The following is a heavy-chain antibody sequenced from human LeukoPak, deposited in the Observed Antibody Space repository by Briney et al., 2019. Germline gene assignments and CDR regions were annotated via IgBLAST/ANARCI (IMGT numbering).Heavy chain of an antibody. J-gene: IGHJ6*02. CDR2: IYSGGST. D-gene: IGHD1-26*01. Sequence: GGSLRLSCAASGFTVSSNYMSWVRQAPGKGLEWVSVIYSGGSTYYADSVKGRFTISRDNSKNTLYLRMNSLRAEDTAVYYCARDGMGYYGMDVWGQGTTVTVSS. CDR3: ARDGMGYYGMDV. V-gene: IGHV3-66*01. CDR1: GFTVSSNY.